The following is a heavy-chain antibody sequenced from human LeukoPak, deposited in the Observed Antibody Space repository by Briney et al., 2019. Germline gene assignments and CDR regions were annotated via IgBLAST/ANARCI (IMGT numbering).Heavy chain of an antibody. J-gene: IGHJ5*02. CDR1: EYTFTGYY. Sequence: ASVKVSCKASEYTFTGYYMHWVRQAPGQGLEWMGWINPNSGGTDYAQKFQGRVTMTRDTSISTAYMELSRLRSDDPAVYYCAQTMVRGVIITGWFDPWGQGTLVTVSS. CDR3: AQTMVRGVIITGWFDP. D-gene: IGHD3-10*01. V-gene: IGHV1-2*02. CDR2: INPNSGGT.